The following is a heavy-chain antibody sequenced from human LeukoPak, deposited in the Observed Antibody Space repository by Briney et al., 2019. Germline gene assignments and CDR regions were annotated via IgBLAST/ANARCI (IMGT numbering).Heavy chain of an antibody. V-gene: IGHV3-11*03. J-gene: IGHJ4*02. CDR3: ARGGYSGSYFAY. CDR1: GFTFSDYF. D-gene: IGHD1-26*01. CDR2: ISSSSGYT. Sequence: GGSLRLSCAAYGFTFSDYFMIWIRQAPGKGLEWVSYISSSSGYTNYADSVKGRFTISRDNAKNSLYVQMNSLRAEDTALYYCARGGYSGSYFAYWGQGTLVTVSS.